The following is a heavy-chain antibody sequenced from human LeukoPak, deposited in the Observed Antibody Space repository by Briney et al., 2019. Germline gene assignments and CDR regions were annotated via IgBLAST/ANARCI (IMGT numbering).Heavy chain of an antibody. J-gene: IGHJ6*02. CDR3: TRDKYDFWSGLYGMDV. D-gene: IGHD3-3*01. CDR1: GFTFSSYW. Sequence: PGGSLRLSCAASGFTFSSYWMHWVRQAPGKGLVWVSRINSDGSSTSYADSVKGRFTISRDNAKNTLCLQMNSLRAEDTAVYYCTRDKYDFWSGLYGMDVWGQGTTVTVSS. V-gene: IGHV3-74*01. CDR2: INSDGSST.